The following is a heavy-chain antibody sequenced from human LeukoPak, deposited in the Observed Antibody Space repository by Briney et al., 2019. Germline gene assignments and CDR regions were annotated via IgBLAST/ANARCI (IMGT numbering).Heavy chain of an antibody. CDR1: GFTFSSYA. J-gene: IGHJ4*02. D-gene: IGHD5-18*01. Sequence: GGSLRLSCAASGFTFSSYAMSWVRQAPGKGLEWVSAISGSGGSTYYADSVRGRFTISRDNSKNTLYLQMNSLRAEDTAVYYCAKEVRGYSYGYEGDYWGREPWSPSPQ. CDR2: ISGSGGST. V-gene: IGHV3-23*01. CDR3: AKEVRGYSYGYEGDY.